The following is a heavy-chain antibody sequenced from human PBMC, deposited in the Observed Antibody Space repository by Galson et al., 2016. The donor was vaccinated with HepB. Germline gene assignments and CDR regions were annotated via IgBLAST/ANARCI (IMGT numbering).Heavy chain of an antibody. Sequence: SLRLSCAASGFTFSYFEMNWVRQAPGKGLEWVSYISSSGISIHYADSVKGRFTISSDNAKNSLYLQMNSLRPEDTAVYYWARDFGLHCNTTSCYSEYYYGMDVWGQGTTVTVSS. CDR3: ARDFGLHCNTTSCYSEYYYGMDV. V-gene: IGHV3-48*03. CDR1: GFTFSYFE. J-gene: IGHJ6*02. CDR2: ISSSGISI. D-gene: IGHD2-2*01.